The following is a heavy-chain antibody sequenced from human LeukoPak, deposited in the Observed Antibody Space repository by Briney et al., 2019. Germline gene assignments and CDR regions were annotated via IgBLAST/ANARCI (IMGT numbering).Heavy chain of an antibody. CDR3: ARDPAHYYDSSGYFPDY. J-gene: IGHJ4*02. D-gene: IGHD3-22*01. V-gene: IGHV1-3*01. CDR2: INAGNGNT. CDR1: GYTFTSCA. Sequence: GASVKVSCKASGYTFTSCAMHWVRQAPGQRLEWMGWINAGNGNTKYSQKFQGRVTITRDTSASTAYMELSSLRSEDTAVYYCARDPAHYYDSSGYFPDYWGQGTLVTVSS.